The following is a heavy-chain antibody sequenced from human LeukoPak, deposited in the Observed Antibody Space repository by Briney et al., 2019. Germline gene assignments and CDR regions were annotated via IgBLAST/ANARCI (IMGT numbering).Heavy chain of an antibody. Sequence: GSLRLSCAASGFTFSSYAMSWVRQAPGKGLEWVSAISGSGGSTYYADSVKGRFTISRDNSKNTLYLQMNSLRAEDTAVYYCAKRPGGAYPDVEMATISRSYWGQGTLVTVSS. J-gene: IGHJ4*02. V-gene: IGHV3-23*01. CDR2: ISGSGGST. CDR1: GFTFSSYA. CDR3: AKRPGGAYPDVEMATISRSY. D-gene: IGHD5-24*01.